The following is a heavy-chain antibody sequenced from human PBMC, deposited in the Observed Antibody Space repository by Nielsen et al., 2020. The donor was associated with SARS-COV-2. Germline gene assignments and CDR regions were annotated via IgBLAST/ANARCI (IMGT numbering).Heavy chain of an antibody. D-gene: IGHD4-17*01. V-gene: IGHV3-23*01. CDR1: GFTFDDYA. J-gene: IGHJ4*02. CDR3: ARFMTTVATETFDY. Sequence: GGSLRLSCAASGFTFDDYAMHWVRQAPGKGLEWVSAISRSGDSTYYADSVKGRFTISRDNSKETLYLQMNSLTAEDTAIYYCARFMTTVATETFDYWGQGTLVTVSS. CDR2: ISRSGDST.